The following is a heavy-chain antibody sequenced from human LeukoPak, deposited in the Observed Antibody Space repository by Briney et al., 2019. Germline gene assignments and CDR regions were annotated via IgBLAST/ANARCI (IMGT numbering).Heavy chain of an antibody. CDR2: FDPEDGET. CDR3: ATGGGRYSSGWYGGPMDV. CDR1: GYTLTELS. D-gene: IGHD6-19*01. V-gene: IGHV1-24*01. J-gene: IGHJ6*03. Sequence: ASVKVSCKVSGYTLTELSMHWVRQAPGKGLEWMGGFDPEDGETIYAQKSQGRVTMTEDTSTDTAYMELSSLRSEDTAVYYCATGGGRYSSGWYGGPMDVWGKGTTVTVSS.